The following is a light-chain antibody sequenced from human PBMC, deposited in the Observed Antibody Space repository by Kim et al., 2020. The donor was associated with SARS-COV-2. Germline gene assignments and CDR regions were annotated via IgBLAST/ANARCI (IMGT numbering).Light chain of an antibody. V-gene: IGKV3-20*01. J-gene: IGKJ1*01. CDR1: QRVTSTN. CDR2: STS. Sequence: SPGERATLSCRASQRVTSTNLAWYQQKPGQAPRLLIYSTSSRAPGIPDRFSGSGSGTDFSLTINRLEPEDVAVYYCQQYGSARWTFGQGTKVDIK. CDR3: QQYGSARWT.